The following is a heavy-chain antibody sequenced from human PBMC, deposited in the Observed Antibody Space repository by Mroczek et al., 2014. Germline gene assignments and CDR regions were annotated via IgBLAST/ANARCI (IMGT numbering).Heavy chain of an antibody. V-gene: IGHV3-30-3*01. Sequence: QVQLVESGGGLVQPGGSLRLSCAASGFNLYYYYMHWVRQAPGKGLEWVASISPYSSSTYYADSVKGRFTISADTSKNTAYLQMNSLRAEDTAVYYCARSGVWYYFAFDYWGQGTLVTVSS. D-gene: IGHD2/OR15-2a*01. CDR2: ISPYSSST. CDR3: ARSGVWYYFAFDY. J-gene: IGHJ4*01. CDR1: GFNLYYYY.